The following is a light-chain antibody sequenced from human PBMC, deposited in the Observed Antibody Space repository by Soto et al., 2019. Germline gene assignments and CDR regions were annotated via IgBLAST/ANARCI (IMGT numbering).Light chain of an antibody. Sequence: EIVLTQSPGTLSLSPGERATLSCRASQSVSSSFLAWYQQKPGQAPRLLIYGASSRAAGIPDRFSGNGSGTVFTLAISGMAPYDFAVYYCQQYDNSHWTFGQGPMVEIK. CDR1: QSVSSSF. CDR2: GAS. CDR3: QQYDNSHWT. J-gene: IGKJ1*01. V-gene: IGKV3-20*01.